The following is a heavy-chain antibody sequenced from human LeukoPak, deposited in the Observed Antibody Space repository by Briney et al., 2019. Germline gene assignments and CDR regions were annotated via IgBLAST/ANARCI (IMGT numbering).Heavy chain of an antibody. CDR1: GFTFSNYA. CDR2: ISDDGSRQ. D-gene: IGHD1-7*01. CDR3: AKEGYQAGTTSKGYFDY. J-gene: IGHJ4*02. V-gene: IGHV3-30-3*01. Sequence: PGGSLRLSCAATGFTFSNYAIHWGRQAPGKGLEWVAFISDDGSRQHYADSVKGRFTISRDNSKNTLSLQMNSLRAEDTAAYYCAKEGYQAGTTSKGYFDYWGQGTLVTVSS.